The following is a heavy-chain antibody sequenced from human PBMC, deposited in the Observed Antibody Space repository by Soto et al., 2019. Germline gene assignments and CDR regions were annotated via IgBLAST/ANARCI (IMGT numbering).Heavy chain of an antibody. Sequence: QVQLVQSGAEVKKPGSSVKVSCKASGGTFSSYAISWVRQAPGQGLEWMGGIIPIFGTANYTQKFQGRFTITADESTSPAYMELSSLRSEDTAVYDCAREQDGYKDGFYYYGMGVWGQGTTVTVSS. J-gene: IGHJ6*02. CDR2: IIPIFGTA. CDR3: AREQDGYKDGFYYYGMGV. CDR1: GGTFSSYA. V-gene: IGHV1-69*12. D-gene: IGHD5-12*01.